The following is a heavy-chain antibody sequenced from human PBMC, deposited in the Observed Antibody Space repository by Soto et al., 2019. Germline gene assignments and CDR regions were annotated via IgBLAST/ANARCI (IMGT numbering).Heavy chain of an antibody. CDR2: ITSSSDYT. V-gene: IGHV3-11*05. CDR3: VREYYYGMDV. CDR1: GFTFSAYY. J-gene: IGHJ6*02. Sequence: QEQLVESGGGLVRPGGSLRLSCAASGFTFSAYYMTWMRQAPGKGLEWVSYITSSSDYTNYAGSVKGRFTISRDNAKNSLYLQMISLRVEDTAVYYCVREYYYGMDVWGQGTTVTVSS.